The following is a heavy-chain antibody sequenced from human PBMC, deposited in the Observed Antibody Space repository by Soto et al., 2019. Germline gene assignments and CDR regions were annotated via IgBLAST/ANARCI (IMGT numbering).Heavy chain of an antibody. J-gene: IGHJ4*02. V-gene: IGHV1-46*01. Sequence: GAVRVSFKASVYTFPSYYMHWVRQAPGQGLEWMGIINPSGGSTSYAQKFQGRVTMTRDTSTSTVYMELSSLRSEDTAVYYCAREDYYGSGSYSLPFDYWGQGTLVTVSS. CDR3: AREDYYGSGSYSLPFDY. D-gene: IGHD3-10*01. CDR2: INPSGGST. CDR1: VYTFPSYY.